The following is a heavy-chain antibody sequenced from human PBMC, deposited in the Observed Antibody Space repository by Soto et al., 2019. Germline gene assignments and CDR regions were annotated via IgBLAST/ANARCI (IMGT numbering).Heavy chain of an antibody. CDR1: GFTFSNYA. CDR2: LTAGGGDT. V-gene: IGHV3-23*01. Sequence: EMQLLESGGGLVQPGGSLRLSCAASGFTFSNYAMSWVRQAPGKGLEWVSTLTAGGGDTYYAESVKGRFTISRDSSKNALYMQMTAPGADATALCYCARTYSYDSGAYLYQVACWGPGTVVTVSS. CDR3: ARTYSYDSGAYLYQVAC. D-gene: IGHD3-10*01. J-gene: IGHJ4*02.